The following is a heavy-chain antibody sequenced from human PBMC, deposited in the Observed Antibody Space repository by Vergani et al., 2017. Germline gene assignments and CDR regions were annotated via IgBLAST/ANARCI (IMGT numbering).Heavy chain of an antibody. D-gene: IGHD3-10*01. CDR2: IYHSGST. CDR1: GGSLSSVGYS. CDR3: ARGGRITMVRGVRGDFDI. J-gene: IGHJ3*02. Sequence: QLQLQESGSGLVKPSQTLSLTCAVSGGSLSSVGYSWSWIRQPPGKGLEWIGYIYHSGSTYYNPSLKSRGTISVDRSKNQFSLKLTAVTAADTDVYYCARGGRITMVRGVRGDFDIWGQGTMVTVSS. V-gene: IGHV4-30-2*01.